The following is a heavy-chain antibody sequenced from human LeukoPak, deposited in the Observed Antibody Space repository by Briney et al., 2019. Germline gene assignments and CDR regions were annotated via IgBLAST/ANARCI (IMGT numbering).Heavy chain of an antibody. J-gene: IGHJ4*02. Sequence: PGGSLRLSCAASGFTFSSYAMSWVRQAPGKGLEWVSAISGSGGSTYYADSVKGRFTIPRDNPRNTLYLQMNSLRAEDTAVYYCAKDETGFLNHFHYWGQGALVTVSS. CDR1: GFTFSSYA. CDR3: AKDETGFLNHFHY. D-gene: IGHD3-3*01. CDR2: ISGSGGST. V-gene: IGHV3-23*01.